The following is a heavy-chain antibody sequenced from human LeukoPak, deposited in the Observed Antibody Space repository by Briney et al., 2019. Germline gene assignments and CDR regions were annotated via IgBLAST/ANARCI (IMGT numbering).Heavy chain of an antibody. J-gene: IGHJ6*03. CDR3: ARRISDPNYDYMDV. CDR1: GGSIKSDY. CDR2: INYKWNT. V-gene: IGHV4-59*08. D-gene: IGHD3-3*02. Sequence: SETLSLTCTVSGGSIKSDYWSWIRQPPGKGLEWIGYINYKWNTNSNPSLKSRVTLSIDTSKNQFSLRLTSVTAADTAVYYCARRISDPNYDYMDVWGKGTAVTVSS.